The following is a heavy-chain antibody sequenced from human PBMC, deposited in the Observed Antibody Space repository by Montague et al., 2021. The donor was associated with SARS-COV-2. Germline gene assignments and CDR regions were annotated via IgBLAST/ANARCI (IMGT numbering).Heavy chain of an antibody. D-gene: IGHD1-26*01. J-gene: IGHJ3*02. CDR2: ISWDDDK. CDR1: GFSLTTSGVG. CDR3: AHRLGLLLGDAFDI. Sequence: PALVKPTQTLTLTCTFSGFSLTTSGVGLGWIRQPPGKALECLALISWDDDKRYSPSLKSRLTITKDTSKNQVVLTMTNMDPVDTATYYCAHRLGLLLGDAFDIWGQGTTVTVSS. V-gene: IGHV2-5*02.